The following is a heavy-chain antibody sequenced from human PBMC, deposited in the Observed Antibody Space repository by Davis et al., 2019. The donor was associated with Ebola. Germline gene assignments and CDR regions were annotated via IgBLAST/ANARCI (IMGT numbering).Heavy chain of an antibody. D-gene: IGHD3-10*01. Sequence: ASVKVSCKASGYTFTSYGISWVRQAPGQGLEWMGWISAYNGNTNYAQKLQGRVTMTTDTSTSTAYMELRSLRSDDTAVYYRAREATMVRGGGWFDPWGQGTLVTVSS. CDR1: GYTFTSYG. V-gene: IGHV1-18*01. CDR3: AREATMVRGGGWFDP. J-gene: IGHJ5*02. CDR2: ISAYNGNT.